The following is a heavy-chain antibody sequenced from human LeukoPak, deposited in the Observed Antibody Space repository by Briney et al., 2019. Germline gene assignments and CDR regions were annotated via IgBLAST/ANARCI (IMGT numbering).Heavy chain of an antibody. CDR2: VSGGGVTT. CDR3: PKQSYASGWNPFDY. V-gene: IGHV3-23*01. J-gene: IGHJ4*02. CDR1: GFTFSSYA. Sequence: GGSLRLSCAASGFTFSSYAMSWVRQAPGKGLEWVATVSGGGVTTYYADSAKGRFTISRDNSKNTLYLQMNSLAAEDTAVYYCPKQSYASGWNPFDYWGQGIMVTVSS. D-gene: IGHD6-19*01.